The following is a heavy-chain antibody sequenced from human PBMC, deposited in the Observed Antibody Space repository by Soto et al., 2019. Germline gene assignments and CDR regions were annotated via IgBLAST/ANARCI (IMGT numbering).Heavy chain of an antibody. CDR1: GFTFSSYA. CDR3: ARGIRTRYHQRAGGPIDY. CDR2: ISYDGSNK. V-gene: IGHV3-30-3*01. Sequence: QVQLVESGGGVVQPGRSLRLSCAASGFTFSSYAMHWVRQAPGKGLEWVAVISYDGSNKYYADSVKGRFTISRDNSKNTLYLQMNSLRAEDTAVYYCARGIRTRYHQRAGGPIDYWGQGTLVTVSS. D-gene: IGHD3-9*01. J-gene: IGHJ4*02.